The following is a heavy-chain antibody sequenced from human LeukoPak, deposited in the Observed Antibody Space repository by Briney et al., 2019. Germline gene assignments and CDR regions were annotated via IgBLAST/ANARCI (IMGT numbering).Heavy chain of an antibody. CDR1: GFTFSSYE. CDR3: ARVAWLPQGRSYYYYMDV. Sequence: GGSLRLSCAASGFTFSSYEMNWVRQAPGKGLEWVSYISSSGSTIYYADSVKGRFTISRDNAKNSLYLQTNSLRAEDTAVYYCARVAWLPQGRSYYYYMDVWGKGTTVTVSS. J-gene: IGHJ6*03. D-gene: IGHD6-19*01. V-gene: IGHV3-48*03. CDR2: ISSSGSTI.